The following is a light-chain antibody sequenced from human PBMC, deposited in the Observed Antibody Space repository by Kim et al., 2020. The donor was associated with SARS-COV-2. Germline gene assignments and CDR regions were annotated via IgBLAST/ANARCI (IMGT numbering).Light chain of an antibody. CDR1: QSLNSW. V-gene: IGKV1-5*03. J-gene: IGKJ1*01. CDR2: RAS. Sequence: DIQMTQSPSTLSASVGDRVSITCRASQSLNSWLAWYQQKPGQAPNLLISRASTLESGVPSRFSGRGSETDFTLTISSLQPDDFASYYCQQYNSYPWTFGQGTKVDIK. CDR3: QQYNSYPWT.